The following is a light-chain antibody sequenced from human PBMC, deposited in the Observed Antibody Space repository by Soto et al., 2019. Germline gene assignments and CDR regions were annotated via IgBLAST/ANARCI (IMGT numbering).Light chain of an antibody. J-gene: IGKJ4*01. V-gene: IGKV3-20*01. CDR3: QQFSSYPLT. CDR1: QSVSSSY. Sequence: EIVFTQSPGTLSLSPGEGATLSCRASQSVSSSYIAWYQQRPGQTPSLLIYGASTRATGIPDRFSGGGSGTDFTLTISRLEPEDFAVYYCQQFSSYPLTFGGGTKVDI. CDR2: GAS.